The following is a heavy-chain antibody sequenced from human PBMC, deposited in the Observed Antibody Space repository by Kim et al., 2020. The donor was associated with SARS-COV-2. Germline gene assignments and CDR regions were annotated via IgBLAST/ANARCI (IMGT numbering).Heavy chain of an antibody. CDR2: GST. Sequence: GSTYYADSVKGRFTISRDNSKNTLYLQMNSLRAEDTAVYYCAKVATISPEWGQGTLVTVSS. CDR3: AKVATISPE. J-gene: IGHJ4*02. D-gene: IGHD3-9*01. V-gene: IGHV3-23*01.